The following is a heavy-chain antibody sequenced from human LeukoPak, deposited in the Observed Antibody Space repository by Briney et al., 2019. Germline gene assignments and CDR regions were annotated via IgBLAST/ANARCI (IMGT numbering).Heavy chain of an antibody. J-gene: IGHJ5*02. V-gene: IGHV4-4*02. CDR3: AKARGYSYGLSWFDP. CDR1: GGSISSSNW. Sequence: SGTLSLTCAVSGGSISSSNWWSWVRQPPGKGLEWTGEINHSGSTNYNPSLKSRVTISVDTSKNQFSLKLSSVTAADTAVYYCAKARGYSYGLSWFDPWGQGTLVTVSS. D-gene: IGHD5-18*01. CDR2: INHSGST.